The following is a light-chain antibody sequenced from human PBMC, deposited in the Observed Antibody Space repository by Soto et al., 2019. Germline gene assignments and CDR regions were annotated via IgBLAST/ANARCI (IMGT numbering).Light chain of an antibody. CDR2: DNN. V-gene: IGLV1-51*01. CDR1: RSNIGNNY. J-gene: IGLJ2*01. Sequence: QSVLTQPPSVSAAPGQKVPISCSGSRSNIGNNYVSWYQQLPGTAPKLLIYDNNKRPSGIPDRFSGSKSGTSATLGITGLQTGDEADYYCGTWDSSLSAVVFGGGTKVTVL. CDR3: GTWDSSLSAVV.